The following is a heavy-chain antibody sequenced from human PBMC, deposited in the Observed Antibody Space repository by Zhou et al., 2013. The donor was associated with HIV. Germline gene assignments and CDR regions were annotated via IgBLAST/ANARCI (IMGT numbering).Heavy chain of an antibody. V-gene: IGHV1-69*05. Sequence: VQLVQSGTEMKKPGSSVKISCTASGGTFENYPVSWVRQAPGQGLDWVGGFLPVLGVSQFSRRFQGRVTMTRDTSISTAYMELSRLRSDDTAVYYCARARYYYGSGSYYPFDYWGQGTLVTVSS. J-gene: IGHJ4*02. CDR2: FLPVLGVS. D-gene: IGHD3-10*01. CDR3: ARARYYYGSGSYYPFDY. CDR1: GGTFENYP.